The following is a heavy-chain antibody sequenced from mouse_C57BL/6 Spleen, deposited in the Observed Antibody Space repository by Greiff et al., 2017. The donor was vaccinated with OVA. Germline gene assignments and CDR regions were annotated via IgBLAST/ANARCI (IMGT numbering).Heavy chain of an antibody. Sequence: QVQLQQPGAELVKPGASVKMSCKASGYTFTSYWITWVKQRPGQGLEWIGDIYPGSGSTNYTEKFKSKATLTVDTSSRTAYMQLSSLTSEDSAVYYCARGVVAFYAMDYWGQGTSVTVSS. CDR3: ARGVVAFYAMDY. CDR2: IYPGSGST. J-gene: IGHJ4*01. V-gene: IGHV1-55*01. CDR1: GYTFTSYW. D-gene: IGHD1-1*01.